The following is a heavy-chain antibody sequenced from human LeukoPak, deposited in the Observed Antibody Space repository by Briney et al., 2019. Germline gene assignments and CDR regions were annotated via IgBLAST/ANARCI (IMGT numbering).Heavy chain of an antibody. CDR3: ARFTIFGVVSRGVYGSGSYQLDY. CDR1: GFTFSSYS. D-gene: IGHD3-3*01. V-gene: IGHV3-21*01. Sequence: TGGSLRLSCAASGFTFSSYSMNWVRQAPGKGLEWVSSIISSSSYIYYADSVKGRFTISRDNAKNSLYLQINSLRAEDTAVYYCARFTIFGVVSRGVYGSGSYQLDYWGQGTLVTVSS. J-gene: IGHJ4*02. CDR2: IISSSSYI.